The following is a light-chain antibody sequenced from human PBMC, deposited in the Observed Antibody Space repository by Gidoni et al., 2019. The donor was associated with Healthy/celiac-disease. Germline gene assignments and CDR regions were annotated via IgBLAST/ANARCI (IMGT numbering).Light chain of an antibody. Sequence: SSELTQDPAVSVALGQTVRITCQGDSLRSYYASWYQQKPGQAPVLVIYGKNNRPSVIPDRFSGSSSGNTASLTITGAQAEDEADYYCNSRDSSGNHPFGGGTKLTVL. CDR1: SLRSYY. V-gene: IGLV3-19*01. J-gene: IGLJ2*01. CDR3: NSRDSSGNHP. CDR2: GKN.